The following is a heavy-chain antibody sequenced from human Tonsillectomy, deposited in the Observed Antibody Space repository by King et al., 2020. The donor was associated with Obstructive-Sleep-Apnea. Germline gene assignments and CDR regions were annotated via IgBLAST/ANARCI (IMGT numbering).Heavy chain of an antibody. V-gene: IGHV4-31*03. CDR3: ARERRNRDGSGSYYTDY. D-gene: IGHD3-10*01. CDR1: GGSISSGGYY. J-gene: IGHJ4*02. Sequence: QLQESGPGLVKPSQTLSLTCTVSGGSISSGGYYWSWIRQHPGKSLEWIGYIYYSWSTYYNPSLKSRVTISVDTSKNHFSLKLCSVTASDTAVYYCARERRNRDGSGSYYTDYWGQGTLVTVSS. CDR2: IYYSWST.